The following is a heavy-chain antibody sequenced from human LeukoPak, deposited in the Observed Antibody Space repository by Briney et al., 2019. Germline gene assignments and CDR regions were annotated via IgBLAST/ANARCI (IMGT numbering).Heavy chain of an antibody. Sequence: PGGSLRLSCAASGFTVSSNYMSWVRQAPGKGLEWVSVIYSGGSTYYADSVKGRFTISRDNSKNTLYLQMNSLRAEDTAVYYCARIRRYDILTGYYKYWGQGTLVTVSS. V-gene: IGHV3-66*01. CDR3: ARIRRYDILTGYYKY. D-gene: IGHD3-9*01. J-gene: IGHJ4*02. CDR1: GFTVSSNY. CDR2: IYSGGST.